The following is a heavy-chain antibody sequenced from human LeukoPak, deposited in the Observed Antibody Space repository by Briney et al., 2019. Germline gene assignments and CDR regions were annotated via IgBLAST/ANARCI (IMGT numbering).Heavy chain of an antibody. CDR2: IKSKTDGGTT. D-gene: IGHD3-22*01. V-gene: IGHV3-15*01. Sequence: KPGGSLRLSCVASGFTFSSHDMHWVRQATGKGLEWVGRIKSKTDGGTTDYAAPVKGRFTISRDDSKNTLYLQMNSLKTEDTAVYYCTTDLMVHYYDSSGYLRSYWGQGTLVTVSS. J-gene: IGHJ4*02. CDR1: GFTFSSHD. CDR3: TTDLMVHYYDSSGYLRSY.